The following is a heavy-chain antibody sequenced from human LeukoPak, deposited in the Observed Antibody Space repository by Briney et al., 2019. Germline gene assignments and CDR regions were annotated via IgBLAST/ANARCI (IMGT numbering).Heavy chain of an antibody. CDR3: ARLNWKPPYYYYGMDV. D-gene: IGHD1-20*01. CDR1: GFTFSSYW. CDR2: IKEDGSGK. J-gene: IGHJ6*02. V-gene: IGHV3-7*05. Sequence: PGGSLRLSCAASGFTFSSYWMSWVRQAPGKGLEWVANIKEDGSGKYYVDSVKGRFTISRDNAKNSLYLQMNSLRAEDTGVYYCARLNWKPPYYYYGMDVWGQGTTVTVSS.